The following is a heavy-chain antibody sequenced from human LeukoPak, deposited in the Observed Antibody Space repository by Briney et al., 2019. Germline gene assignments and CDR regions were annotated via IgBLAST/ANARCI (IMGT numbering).Heavy chain of an antibody. CDR1: GFTFSDYT. CDR3: AKDYDSSGWAAFDI. D-gene: IGHD3-22*01. V-gene: IGHV3-21*01. J-gene: IGHJ3*02. CDR2: INGGSSYI. Sequence: GGSLRLSCAASGFTFSDYTMNWVRQAPGKGLEWVSSINGGSSYIFYADSVKGRFTISRDNSKNTLYLQMNSLRAEDTAVYYCAKDYDSSGWAAFDIWGQGTMVTVSS.